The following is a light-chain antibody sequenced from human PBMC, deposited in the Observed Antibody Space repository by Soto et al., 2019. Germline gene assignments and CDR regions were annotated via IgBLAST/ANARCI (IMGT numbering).Light chain of an antibody. J-gene: IGKJ1*01. V-gene: IGKV1-5*01. CDR1: QSVNTW. CDR2: GAS. CDR3: QRYNNYSPWT. Sequence: DIKLSQSPSTLSAYVRDRVTITCLASQSVNTWVAWYQQKPGTAPKLLIYGASNLKSGVPSRFSGSGSGTEFTLTISSLQPGDSATYYCQRYNNYSPWTFAQGTKVDNK.